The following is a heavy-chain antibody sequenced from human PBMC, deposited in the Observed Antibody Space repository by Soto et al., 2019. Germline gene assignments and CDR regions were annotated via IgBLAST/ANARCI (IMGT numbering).Heavy chain of an antibody. CDR1: GFTFSSYW. CDR3: ARGQYLLHAFDI. Sequence: GGSLRFSCAASGFTFSSYWMSWVRQAPGKGLEWVANIKQDGSEEYYVDSVKGRFTISRDNAKNSLYLQMNSLRAEDTAVYYCARGQYLLHAFDIWGQGTMVTVSS. CDR2: IKQDGSEE. J-gene: IGHJ3*02. V-gene: IGHV3-7*04. D-gene: IGHD2-2*02.